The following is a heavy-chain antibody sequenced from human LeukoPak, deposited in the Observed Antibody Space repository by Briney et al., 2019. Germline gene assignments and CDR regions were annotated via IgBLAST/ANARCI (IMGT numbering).Heavy chain of an antibody. V-gene: IGHV4-39*07. Sequence: PSETLSLTCTVSGGSISSGGYYWSWIRQPPGKGLEWIGTISYAGSPNYNPSLNSRVTMSSDTSSNQFSLRLSSVTDADTAMYYCARVMAVLRYGADYWGQGSLVTVSS. D-gene: IGHD3-9*01. CDR2: ISYAGSP. CDR1: GGSISSGGYY. J-gene: IGHJ4*02. CDR3: ARVMAVLRYGADY.